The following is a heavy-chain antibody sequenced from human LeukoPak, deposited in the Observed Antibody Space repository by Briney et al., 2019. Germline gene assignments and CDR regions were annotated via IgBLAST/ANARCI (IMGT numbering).Heavy chain of an antibody. Sequence: ASVKVSCKASGYTFTSYGVSWVRQAPGQGLEWMGRIIPIFGTANYAQKFQGRVTITTDESTSTAYMELSSLRSEDTAVYYCARHRANYYDSSGYFSPFDYWGQGTLVTVSS. CDR2: IIPIFGTA. CDR3: ARHRANYYDSSGYFSPFDY. D-gene: IGHD3-22*01. V-gene: IGHV1-69*05. J-gene: IGHJ4*02. CDR1: GYTFTSYG.